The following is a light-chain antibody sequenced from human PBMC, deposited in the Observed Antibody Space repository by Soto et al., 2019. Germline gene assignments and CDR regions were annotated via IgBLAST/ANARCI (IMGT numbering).Light chain of an antibody. J-gene: IGKJ5*01. Sequence: DIQMTQSPSSLPASVGDRVTVTCRASQSIGKHLNWYQHKPGKAPKFLIYAASNLQSGVPSRFSGSGSGTDFTLTVNSLQPEDFATYYCQQGYTSAITFGQGTRLEIK. CDR3: QQGYTSAIT. V-gene: IGKV1-39*01. CDR2: AAS. CDR1: QSIGKH.